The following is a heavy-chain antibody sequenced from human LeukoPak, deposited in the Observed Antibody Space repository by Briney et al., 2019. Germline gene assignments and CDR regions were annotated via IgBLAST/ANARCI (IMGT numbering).Heavy chain of an antibody. CDR3: ARVEGDTRPFPYYPGMDV. D-gene: IGHD1-1*01. V-gene: IGHV4-4*02. CDR1: GCSISSSNW. Sequence: SETLSLTCAGSGCSISSSNWWSWVRAPPGKGLEWIGESYHSGSTNYNPSLRSRVTRSVDKSKNQFSLKLSSVTAADTAVYYCARVEGDTRPFPYYPGMDVWGKGTTVTGSS. J-gene: IGHJ6*04. CDR2: SYHSGST.